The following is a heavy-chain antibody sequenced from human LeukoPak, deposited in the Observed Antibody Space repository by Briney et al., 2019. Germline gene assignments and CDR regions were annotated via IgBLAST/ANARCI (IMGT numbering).Heavy chain of an antibody. J-gene: IGHJ1*01. CDR2: ISGSGGST. CDR1: GFTFSSYA. V-gene: IGHV3-23*01. D-gene: IGHD3-22*01. Sequence: PGGSLRLSCAASGFTFSSYAMSWVRQAPGKGLEWVSAISGSGGSTYYADSVKGRFTISRDNSKNTLYLQMNSLRAEDTAVYYCASLPNTDYYDDSGYTFQHWGQGTLVTVSS. CDR3: ASLPNTDYYDDSGYTFQH.